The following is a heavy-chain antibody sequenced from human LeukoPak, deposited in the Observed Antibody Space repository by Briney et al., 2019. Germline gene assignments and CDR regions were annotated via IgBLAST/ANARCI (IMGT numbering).Heavy chain of an antibody. Sequence: GESLKISCKGSGYSFTSYWIGWVRQMPGKGLEWMGIIYPGDSDTRYSPSFQGQVTISGDNSISTAYLQWSSLKASDTAMYYCARSFQQPGQYNWNQGGAFDIWGQGTMVTVSS. CDR1: GYSFTSYW. V-gene: IGHV5-51*01. CDR3: ARSFQQPGQYNWNQGGAFDI. J-gene: IGHJ3*02. CDR2: IYPGDSDT. D-gene: IGHD1-20*01.